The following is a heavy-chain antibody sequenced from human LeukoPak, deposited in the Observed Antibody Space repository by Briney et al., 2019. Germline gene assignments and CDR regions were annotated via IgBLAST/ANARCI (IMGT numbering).Heavy chain of an antibody. V-gene: IGHV3-53*01. CDR2: IYSGGST. D-gene: IGHD3-9*01. CDR1: GFTVSSNY. Sequence: PGGSLRLSCAASGFTVSSNYMSWVRQAPGKGLEWVSVIYSGGSTYYADSVKGRFTISRDNSKNTLYLQMNSLRAEDTAVYYCARVLTSYCDILTGYWAFDIWGQGTMVTVSS. J-gene: IGHJ3*02. CDR3: ARVLTSYCDILTGYWAFDI.